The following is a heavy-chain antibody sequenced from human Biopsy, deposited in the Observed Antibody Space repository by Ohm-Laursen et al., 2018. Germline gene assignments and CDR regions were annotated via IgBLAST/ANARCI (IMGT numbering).Heavy chain of an antibody. V-gene: IGHV4-59*01. Sequence: SETLSLTWAVSGESMGTYYWSWIRQPLGKVMEWIASIYYSGTTHKNPSLKSRVTISVDTSQGLLSLDLSSVTAADTAAYYCARVRGGFLEWFDYWGQGTLVTVSS. J-gene: IGHJ5*01. CDR1: GESMGTYY. D-gene: IGHD3-3*01. CDR3: ARVRGGFLEWFDY. CDR2: IYYSGTT.